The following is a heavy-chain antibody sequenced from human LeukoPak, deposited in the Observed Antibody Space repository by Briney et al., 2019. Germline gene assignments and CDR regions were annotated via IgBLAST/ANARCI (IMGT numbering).Heavy chain of an antibody. Sequence: SETLSLTCAVYGGSFSGYYWSWIRQPPGKGLEWIGEINHSGSTNYNPSLKSRVTISVDTSKNQFSLKLSSVTAADTAVYYCARVRVRGAKYFQHWGQGTLVTVSS. CDR2: INHSGST. D-gene: IGHD3-10*01. CDR3: ARVRVRGAKYFQH. CDR1: GGSFSGYY. V-gene: IGHV4-34*01. J-gene: IGHJ1*01.